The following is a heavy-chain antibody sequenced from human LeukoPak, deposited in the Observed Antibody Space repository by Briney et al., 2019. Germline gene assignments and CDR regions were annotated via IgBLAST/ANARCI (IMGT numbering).Heavy chain of an antibody. CDR2: IYDSGSI. Sequence: YSISSXNXWGWIRQPPGKGLEWIGYIYDSGSIYYKPSLKRRDTMSVDTSKNQFSLKLSSVTAVDTAVYYCARNSAWAFDIWGQGTMVTVSS. V-gene: IGHV4-28*02. J-gene: IGHJ3*02. CDR1: YSISSXNX. CDR3: ARNSAWAFDI.